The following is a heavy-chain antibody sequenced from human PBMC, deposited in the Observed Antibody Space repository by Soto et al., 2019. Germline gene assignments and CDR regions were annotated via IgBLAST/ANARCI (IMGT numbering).Heavy chain of an antibody. J-gene: IGHJ4*02. V-gene: IGHV4-39*01. Sequence: PSVTLSLTCTVSGGSIGSILHCWIWVRQSPGKGLEWIGSVHYNGDTYYSPSLQSRVTIAMDSSKNQISLKMTSMTAADTALYYCVRLIIITYPAPPTGDFWGQGTLVTVSS. CDR2: VHYNGDT. CDR3: VRLIIITYPAPPTGDF. D-gene: IGHD3-10*01. CDR1: GGSIGSILHC.